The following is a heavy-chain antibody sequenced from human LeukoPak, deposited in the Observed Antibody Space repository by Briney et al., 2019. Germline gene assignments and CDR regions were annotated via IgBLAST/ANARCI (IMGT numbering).Heavy chain of an antibody. D-gene: IGHD5-12*01. J-gene: IGHJ4*02. CDR1: GDSFSSSA. CDR2: IIPIFDTP. CDR3: ARARLVATLGGGLDY. Sequence: AVQVSCKASGDSFSSSAITWVRQAPGQGLEWMGGIIPIFDTPNYAQNFQGRVTITADESKNTAYIELSRLRSEDPAVYYCARARLVATLGGGLDYWGQGTLVTVSS. V-gene: IGHV1-69*13.